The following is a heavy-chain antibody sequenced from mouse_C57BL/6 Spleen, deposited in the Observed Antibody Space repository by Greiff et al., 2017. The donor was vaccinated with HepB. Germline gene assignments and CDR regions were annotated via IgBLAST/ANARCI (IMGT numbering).Heavy chain of an antibody. J-gene: IGHJ3*01. CDR3: ARGGIYDGYPFAY. V-gene: IGHV1-81*01. CDR1: GYTFTSYG. CDR2: IYPRSGNT. Sequence: VKLQQSGAELARPGASVKLSCKASGYTFTSYGISWVKQRTGQGLEWIGEIYPRSGNTYYNEKFKGKATLTADKSSSTAYMELRSLTSEDSAVYFCARGGIYDGYPFAYWGQGTLVTVSA. D-gene: IGHD2-3*01.